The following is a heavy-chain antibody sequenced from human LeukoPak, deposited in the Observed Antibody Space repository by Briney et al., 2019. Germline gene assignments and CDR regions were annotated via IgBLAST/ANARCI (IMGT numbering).Heavy chain of an antibody. CDR2: IYTSGST. Sequence: SETLSLTCTVSGGSISSYYWSWIRQPAGKGLEWIGRIYTSGSTNYNPSLKSRVTMSVDTSKNQFSLKLSSVTAADTAVYYCARVYCSSTGCYTQGYWFDPWGQGTLVTVSS. CDR1: GGSISSYY. V-gene: IGHV4-4*07. J-gene: IGHJ5*02. D-gene: IGHD2-2*02. CDR3: ARVYCSSTGCYTQGYWFDP.